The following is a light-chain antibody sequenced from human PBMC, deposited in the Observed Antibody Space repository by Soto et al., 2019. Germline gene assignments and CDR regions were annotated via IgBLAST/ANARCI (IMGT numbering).Light chain of an antibody. CDR2: KAS. V-gene: IGKV1-5*03. Sequence: DIQMTQSPSTLSASVGDRVTITCRASRSIGNWLAWYQQKPGKAPKLLIYKASSLETGVPLRFSGSGSGTEFTLTISSLQPDDFATYFCQQYNSTFGQGTKVEIK. J-gene: IGKJ1*01. CDR3: QQYNST. CDR1: RSIGNW.